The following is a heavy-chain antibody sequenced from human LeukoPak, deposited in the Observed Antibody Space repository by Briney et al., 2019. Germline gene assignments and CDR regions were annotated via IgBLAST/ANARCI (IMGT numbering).Heavy chain of an antibody. D-gene: IGHD1-14*01. CDR3: ARQVFGPLSYCFDY. J-gene: IGHJ4*02. CDR2: VYYSGNT. CDR1: GGSISSSSYY. Sequence: SETLSLTCTVTGGSISSSSYYWGWIRQPPGKGLEWIGSVYYSGNTYYNPSLKSRVTRSVDTSKNQFSLKLSSVTAADTAVYYCARQVFGPLSYCFDYWGQGTLVTVSS. V-gene: IGHV4-39*01.